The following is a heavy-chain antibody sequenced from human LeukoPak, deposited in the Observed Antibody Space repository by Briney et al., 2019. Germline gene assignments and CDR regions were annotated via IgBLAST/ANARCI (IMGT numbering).Heavy chain of an antibody. CDR3: ARAVPLFQYYYGSGSSYYMDV. Sequence: PGGSLRLSCAASGFTFSSYWMSWVRQAPGKGLEWVSYISSSGSTIYYADSVKGRFTISRDNAKNSLYLQMNSLRAEDTAVYYCARAVPLFQYYYGSGSSYYMDVWGKGTTVTISS. J-gene: IGHJ6*03. D-gene: IGHD3-10*01. CDR2: ISSSGSTI. CDR1: GFTFSSYW. V-gene: IGHV3-48*04.